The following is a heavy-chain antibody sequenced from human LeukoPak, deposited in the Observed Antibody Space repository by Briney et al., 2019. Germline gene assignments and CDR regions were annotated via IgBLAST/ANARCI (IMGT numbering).Heavy chain of an antibody. CDR2: IYTSGST. D-gene: IGHD6-6*01. CDR1: GGSISSGSYY. Sequence: SETLSLTCTVSGGSISSGSYYWSWIRQPAGKGLEWIGRIYTSGSTNYNPSLKSRVTISVDTSKNQFSLKLSSVTAADTAVYYCATAGSSGARYNWFDPWGQGTLVTVSS. CDR3: ATAGSSGARYNWFDP. J-gene: IGHJ5*02. V-gene: IGHV4-61*02.